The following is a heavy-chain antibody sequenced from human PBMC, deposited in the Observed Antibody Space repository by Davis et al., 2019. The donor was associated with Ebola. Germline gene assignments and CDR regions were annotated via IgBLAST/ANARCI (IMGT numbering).Heavy chain of an antibody. J-gene: IGHJ5*02. CDR1: GYTFTSYG. V-gene: IGHV1-18*04. D-gene: IGHD1-26*01. CDR2: ISAYNGNT. Sequence: ASVKVSCKASGYTFTSYGISWVRQAPGQGLEWMGWISAYNGNTNYAQKLQGRVTMTTDTSTSTAYMELRSLRSDDTAVYYCARSQVGATKGRRDWFDPWGQGTLVTVSS. CDR3: ARSQVGATKGRRDWFDP.